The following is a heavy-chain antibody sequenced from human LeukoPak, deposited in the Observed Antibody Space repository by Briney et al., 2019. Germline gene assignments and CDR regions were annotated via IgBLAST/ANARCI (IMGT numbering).Heavy chain of an antibody. V-gene: IGHV3-48*01. CDR3: ATATGDPFDY. D-gene: IGHD3-16*01. J-gene: IGHJ4*02. CDR2: INTTSSEI. Sequence: GGSLRLSCAASGFIFSNYNMNWVRQAPGKGLEWISYINTTSSEIYYIDSVRGRFTISRDNVENSLYLQMNSLRAEDTGVYYCATATGDPFDYWGQGSLVTVSS. CDR1: GFIFSNYN.